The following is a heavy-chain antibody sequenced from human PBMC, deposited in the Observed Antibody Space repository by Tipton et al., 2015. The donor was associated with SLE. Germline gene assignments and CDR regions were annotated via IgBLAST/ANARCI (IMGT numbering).Heavy chain of an antibody. CDR1: GFTFSSHG. CDR3: ARDSHFWSGMNYMDV. CDR2: IWHDGSNK. D-gene: IGHD3-3*02. J-gene: IGHJ6*03. Sequence: SLRLSCVASGFTFSSHGMHWVRQAPGKGLEWVAVIWHDGSNKLYADSVKGRFSISRENSKDTLYLEMDSLRVEDTAVYYCARDSHFWSGMNYMDVWGKGTTVNVSS. V-gene: IGHV3-33*08.